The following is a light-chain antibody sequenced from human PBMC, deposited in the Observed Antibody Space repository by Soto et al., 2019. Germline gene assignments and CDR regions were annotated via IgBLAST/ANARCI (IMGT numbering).Light chain of an antibody. CDR3: QQYGSSPRT. Sequence: EIVLTQSPGTLSLSPGERATLSCRASQSVSSSYLAWYQQKPGQAPRLLIYGASSRATGIPDRFSGSGSGTDFTLTISRLEPVYFAVYYCQQYGSSPRTFGQGTNVDIK. V-gene: IGKV3-20*01. CDR1: QSVSSSY. CDR2: GAS. J-gene: IGKJ1*01.